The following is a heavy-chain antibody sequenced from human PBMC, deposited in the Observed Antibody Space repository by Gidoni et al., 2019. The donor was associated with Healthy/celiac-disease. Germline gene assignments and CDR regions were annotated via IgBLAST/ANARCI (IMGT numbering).Heavy chain of an antibody. CDR2: IFSNDEK. CDR1: GFSLSNARMG. CDR3: ARTNGWYYYYYYYGMDV. D-gene: IGHD6-19*01. V-gene: IGHV2-26*01. Sequence: QVTLKESGPVLVKPTETLTLTCTFSGFSLSNARMGVSWIRQPPGKALEWLAHIFSNDEKSYSTSLKSRLTISKDTSKSQVVLTMTNMDPVDTATYYCARTNGWYYYYYYYGMDVWGQGTTVTVSS. J-gene: IGHJ6*02.